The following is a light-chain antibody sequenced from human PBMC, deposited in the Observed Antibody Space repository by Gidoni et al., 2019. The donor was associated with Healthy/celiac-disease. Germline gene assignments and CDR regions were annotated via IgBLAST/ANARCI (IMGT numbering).Light chain of an antibody. Sequence: QSVLTQPPSVSGAPGQRVTISCTGSISNIGAGYDVHWYQQLPGTAPKLLIYGNSNRPSGVPDLFSGSKSGTSASLAITGLQAEDEADYYGQSYDSSLSGVVFGGGTKLTVL. CDR1: ISNIGAGYD. J-gene: IGLJ2*01. V-gene: IGLV1-40*01. CDR2: GNS. CDR3: QSYDSSLSGVV.